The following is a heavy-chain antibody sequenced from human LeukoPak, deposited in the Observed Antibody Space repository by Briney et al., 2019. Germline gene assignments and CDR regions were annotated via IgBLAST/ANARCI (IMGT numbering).Heavy chain of an antibody. CDR2: IYHSGST. J-gene: IGHJ4*02. CDR1: GYSINNGYY. V-gene: IGHV4-38-2*02. Sequence: SETLSLTCTVSGYSINNGYYWGWIRQPPGKGLEWIGSIYHSGSTYYKPSLKSRVTISVDTSKNQFSLKLSSVTAADTAVYYCARAFSIRYYDSSGAIDYWGQGTLVTVSS. D-gene: IGHD3-22*01. CDR3: ARAFSIRYYDSSGAIDY.